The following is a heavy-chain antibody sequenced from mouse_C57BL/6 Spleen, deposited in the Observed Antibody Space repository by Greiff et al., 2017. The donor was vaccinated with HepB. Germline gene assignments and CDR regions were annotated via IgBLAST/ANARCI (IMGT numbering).Heavy chain of an antibody. J-gene: IGHJ2*01. CDR1: GFSLTSYG. CDR3: ARNRWDDYSYYFDY. D-gene: IGHD2-4*01. Sequence: VKLVESGPGLVQPSQSLSITCTVSGFSLTSYGVHWVRQSPGKGLEWLGVIWSGGSTDYNAAFISRLSISKDNSKSQVFFKMNSLQADDTAIYYCARNRWDDYSYYFDYWGQGTTLTVSS. CDR2: IWSGGST. V-gene: IGHV2-2*01.